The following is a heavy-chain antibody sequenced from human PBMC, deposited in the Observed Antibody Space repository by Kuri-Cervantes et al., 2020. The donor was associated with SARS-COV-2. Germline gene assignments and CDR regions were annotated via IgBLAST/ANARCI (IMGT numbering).Heavy chain of an antibody. CDR3: ARDRETGCSGGSCYPYYYYYYMDV. Sequence: GESLKISCAASGFTFSSYAMSWVRQAPGKGLEWVSAISGSGGSTYYADSVKGRFTISRDNSKNTLYLQMNSLRAEDTAVYYCARDRETGCSGGSCYPYYYYYYMDVWGKGTTVTVSS. V-gene: IGHV3-23*01. D-gene: IGHD2-15*01. CDR1: GFTFSSYA. CDR2: ISGSGGST. J-gene: IGHJ6*03.